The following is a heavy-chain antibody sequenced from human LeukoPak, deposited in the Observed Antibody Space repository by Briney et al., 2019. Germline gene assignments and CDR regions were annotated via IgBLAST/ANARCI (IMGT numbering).Heavy chain of an antibody. J-gene: IGHJ5*01. D-gene: IGHD3-10*01. CDR1: GFTFSSYW. CDR3: ARARRSGGITLIRGVKDRGWFDS. Sequence: GGSLRLSCAASGFTFSSYWMHWVRQTPGKGLVWVAFVRYDSSNKYYADSVKGRFTISRDNSKNTLYLQMNSLRAEDTAVHYCARARRSGGITLIRGVKDRGWFDSWGQGTLVTVSS. V-gene: IGHV3-30*02. CDR2: VRYDSSNK.